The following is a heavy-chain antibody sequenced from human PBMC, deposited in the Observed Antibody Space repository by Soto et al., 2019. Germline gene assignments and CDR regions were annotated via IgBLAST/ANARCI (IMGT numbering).Heavy chain of an antibody. V-gene: IGHV3-30-3*01. D-gene: IGHD3-10*01. Sequence: QVQLVESGGGVVQPGRSLRLSCAASGFTFSRYAMHWVRQAPGKGLEWVAVISYDGSNKYYADSVKGRFTISRDNSKNTLYLPMNSLRAEDTAVYYCARDYGSGNWGQGTLVTVSS. CDR2: ISYDGSNK. J-gene: IGHJ4*02. CDR3: ARDYGSGN. CDR1: GFTFSRYA.